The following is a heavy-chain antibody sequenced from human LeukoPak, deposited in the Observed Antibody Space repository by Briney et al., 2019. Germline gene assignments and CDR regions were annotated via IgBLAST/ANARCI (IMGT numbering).Heavy chain of an antibody. CDR2: IYDSGST. CDR3: ARDTYYCSSTICYPVLAFDI. CDR1: GGSISSGNYY. J-gene: IGHJ3*02. D-gene: IGHD2-2*01. V-gene: IGHV4-31*03. Sequence: SETLSLTCTVSGGSISSGNYYWSWIRQHPGKGLGGIRYIYDSGSTYFNPSLMRRVTISVDTSKNQFSLKLSSVTAADTAVYYCARDTYYCSSTICYPVLAFDIWGQGTMVTVSS.